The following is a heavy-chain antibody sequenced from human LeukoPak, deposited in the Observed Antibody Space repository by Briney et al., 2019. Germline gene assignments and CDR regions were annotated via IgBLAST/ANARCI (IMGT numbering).Heavy chain of an antibody. CDR1: GFTFSSCG. Sequence: GGSLRLSCAASGFTFSSCGMHWVRQAPGKGLEGVAVISFDASNKYYADSVKGRFTISRDNSKNTLYLQMNSLRAEDTAVYYCAKDVDPFGSGSYVEGFDYWGQGTLVTVSS. J-gene: IGHJ4*02. CDR3: AKDVDPFGSGSYVEGFDY. D-gene: IGHD3-10*01. V-gene: IGHV3-30*18. CDR2: ISFDASNK.